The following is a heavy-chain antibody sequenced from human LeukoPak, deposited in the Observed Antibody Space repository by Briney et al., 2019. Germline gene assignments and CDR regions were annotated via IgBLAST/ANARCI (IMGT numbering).Heavy chain of an antibody. D-gene: IGHD3-3*01. CDR1: GFTFSSYA. CDR3: ARDGYDFWSGSHIRYYYYGMDV. J-gene: IGHJ6*02. Sequence: GGSLRLSCAASGFTFSSYAMSWVRQAPGKGLEWVSSISSSSSYIYYADSVKGRFTISRDNAKNSLYLQMNSLRAEDTAVYYCARDGYDFWSGSHIRYYYYGMDVWGQGTTVTVSS. V-gene: IGHV3-21*01. CDR2: ISSSSSYI.